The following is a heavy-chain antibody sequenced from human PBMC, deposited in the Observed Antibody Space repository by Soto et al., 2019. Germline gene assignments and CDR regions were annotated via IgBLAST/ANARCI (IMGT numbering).Heavy chain of an antibody. CDR3: AAASSGSYYRTDY. Sequence: QMQLVQSGPEVKKPGTSVKVSCKASXXXFTSSAVQWVRQARGQRLEWIGWIVVGSGNTNYAQKFQERVTITRDMSTSTAYMELSSLRSEDTAVYYCAAASSGSYYRTDYWGQGTLVTVSS. V-gene: IGHV1-58*01. J-gene: IGHJ4*02. CDR1: XXXFTSSA. CDR2: IVVGSGNT. D-gene: IGHD3-10*01.